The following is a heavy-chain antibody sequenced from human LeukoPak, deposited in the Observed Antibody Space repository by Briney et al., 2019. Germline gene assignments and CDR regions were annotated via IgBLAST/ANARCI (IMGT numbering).Heavy chain of an antibody. CDR3: ARRGRWLQDLFDY. V-gene: IGHV4-39*01. D-gene: IGHD5-24*01. Sequence: PGGSLRLSCAASGFTFSSYAMHWVRQAPGKGLEWVGSIYYSGSTYYNPSLKSRVTISVDTSKNQFSLKLSSVTAADTAVYYCARRGRWLQDLFDYWGQGTLVTVSS. CDR1: GFTFSSYAMH. J-gene: IGHJ4*02. CDR2: IYYSGST.